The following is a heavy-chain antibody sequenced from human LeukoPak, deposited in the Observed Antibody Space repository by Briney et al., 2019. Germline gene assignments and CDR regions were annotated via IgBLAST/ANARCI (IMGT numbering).Heavy chain of an antibody. CDR2: IYHTGST. D-gene: IGHD4-17*01. CDR1: GYSLSSGYY. V-gene: IGHV4-38-2*02. J-gene: IGHJ5*02. Sequence: KTSETLSLTCAVSGYSLSSGYYWGWIRQPPGKGLEWIGNIYHTGSTYYNPPLKSRDTISLDTSQNQFSLKLSSVTATATAVYYCARDANGDYGYCFDPWGQGTLVTVSS. CDR3: ARDANGDYGYCFDP.